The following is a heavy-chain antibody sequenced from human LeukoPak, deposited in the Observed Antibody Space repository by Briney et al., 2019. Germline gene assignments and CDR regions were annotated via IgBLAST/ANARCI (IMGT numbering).Heavy chain of an antibody. Sequence: GGSLRLSCATTGFIFSDYSMSWIRQAPGKGLEWLSFISTSSNTIYYADSVKGRFTVSRDNAKNSLYLQMNSLTGEDTAAYYCARGAAHSYGYFSYYWGQGILVIVSS. J-gene: IGHJ4*02. D-gene: IGHD3-22*01. CDR2: ISTSSNTI. V-gene: IGHV3-48*01. CDR3: ARGAAHSYGYFSYY. CDR1: GFIFSDYS.